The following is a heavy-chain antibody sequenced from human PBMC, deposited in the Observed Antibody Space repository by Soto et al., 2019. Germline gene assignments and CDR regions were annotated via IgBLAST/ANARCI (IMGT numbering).Heavy chain of an antibody. J-gene: IGHJ6*02. D-gene: IGHD3-22*01. Sequence: SETLSLTCTVSGDSISSGGYYWSWIRQHPGMGLEWIGYIYYSGSTCYNPSLKSRVTISVDKSKNQFSLKLSSVTAADTAVYYCARDWGYYDSSGYTSYYYYYGMDVWGQGTTVT. CDR2: IYYSGST. CDR1: GDSISSGGYY. CDR3: ARDWGYYDSSGYTSYYYYYGMDV. V-gene: IGHV4-31*03.